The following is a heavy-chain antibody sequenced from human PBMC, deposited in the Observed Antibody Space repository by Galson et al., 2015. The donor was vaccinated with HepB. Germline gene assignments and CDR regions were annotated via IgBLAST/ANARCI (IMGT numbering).Heavy chain of an antibody. V-gene: IGHV3-23*01. Sequence: SLRLSCAASGFTFSGYAMSWARQAPGKGLEWVSSINGYGGSTYYAASVKGRFTISRDNSKNTAHLQINSLRAEDTAVYYCAKVGLGYCSGGSCYSLDSWGQGTLVTVSS. D-gene: IGHD2-15*01. J-gene: IGHJ4*02. CDR2: INGYGGST. CDR1: GFTFSGYA. CDR3: AKVGLGYCSGGSCYSLDS.